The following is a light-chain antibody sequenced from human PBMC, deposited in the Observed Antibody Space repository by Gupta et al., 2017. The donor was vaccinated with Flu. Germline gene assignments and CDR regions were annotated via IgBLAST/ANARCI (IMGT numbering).Light chain of an antibody. CDR1: ALSKQY. CDR2: RDT. CDR3: QSADITGASRV. J-gene: IGLJ3*02. V-gene: IGLV3-25*02. Sequence: YQLTQPLATSVSPGQTVTFTCPGAALSKQYVYWYRQRPGQAPVLLIYRDTERASGIPDRISGSSSGTRVTLTIRRVQTEDEADYYCQSADITGASRVFGGGT.